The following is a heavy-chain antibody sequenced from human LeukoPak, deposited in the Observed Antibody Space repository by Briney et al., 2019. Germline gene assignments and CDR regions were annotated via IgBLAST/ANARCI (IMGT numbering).Heavy chain of an antibody. D-gene: IGHD6-25*01. J-gene: IGHJ6*02. V-gene: IGHV4-59*01. CDR3: AGTAASYYYYYGMDV. CDR2: IYYSGST. Sequence: SETLSLTCTVSGGSISSYYWSWIRQPPGKGLEWIGYIYYSGSTNYNPSLKSRVTISVDTSKNQFSLKLSSETAADTAVYYCAGTAASYYYYYGMDVWGQGTTVTVSS. CDR1: GGSISSYY.